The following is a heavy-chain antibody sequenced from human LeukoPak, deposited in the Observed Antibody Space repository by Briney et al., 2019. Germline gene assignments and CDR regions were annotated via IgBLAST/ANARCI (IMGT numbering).Heavy chain of an antibody. J-gene: IGHJ2*01. V-gene: IGHV5-51*01. CDR1: GYSFSNYW. Sequence: GESLKISCKGSGYSFSNYWIGWVRQMPGKGLEWMGIIYPGDSNTRYSPPFQGQVTISVDKSINTAYVQWSSLKASDTAMYYCARRVVNNRNWYFNLWGRGALVTVSS. CDR2: IYPGDSNT. CDR3: ARRVVNNRNWYFNL. D-gene: IGHD4-23*01.